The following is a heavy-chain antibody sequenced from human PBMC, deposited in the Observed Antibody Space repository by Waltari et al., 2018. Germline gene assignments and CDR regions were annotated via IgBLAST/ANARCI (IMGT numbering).Heavy chain of an antibody. J-gene: IGHJ3*02. D-gene: IGHD1-26*01. CDR3: AMRVGMGATYLDAFDI. CDR1: GYTFTSYD. V-gene: IGHV1-8*03. Sequence: QVQLVQSGAEVKKPGASVKVSCKASGYTFTSYDINWVRQATGQGLEWMGWMNPNSGNTGYAQKFQGRVTITRNTSISTAYMELSSLRSEDTAVYYCAMRVGMGATYLDAFDIWGQGTMVTVSS. CDR2: MNPNSGNT.